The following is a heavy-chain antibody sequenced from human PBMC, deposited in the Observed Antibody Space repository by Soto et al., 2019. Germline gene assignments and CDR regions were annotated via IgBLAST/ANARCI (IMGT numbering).Heavy chain of an antibody. V-gene: IGHV1-69*01. CDR2: IIPIPGTA. CDR1: GGTFSSYA. D-gene: IGHD2-2*01. Sequence: QVQLVQSGAEVKKPGSSVKVSCKASGGTFSSYAISWVRQAPGQGLEWMGGIIPIPGTANNAQKFQGRGTITADESTSTAYMELSSLRSEDTAVYYCARSQGSSTSLEIYYYYYYGMDVWGQGTTVTVSS. CDR3: ARSQGSSTSLEIYYYYYYGMDV. J-gene: IGHJ6*02.